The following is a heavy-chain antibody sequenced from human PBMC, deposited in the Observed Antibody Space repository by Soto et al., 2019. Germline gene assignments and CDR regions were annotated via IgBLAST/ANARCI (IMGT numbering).Heavy chain of an antibody. CDR3: ARDLYSSSARYFDY. CDR1: GFTFSSYS. CDR2: ISSSSSYI. Sequence: GGSLRLSYAASGFTFSSYSMNWVRQAPGKGLEWVSSISSSSSYIYYADSVKGRFTISRDNAKNSLYLQMNSLRAEDTAVYYCARDLYSSSARYFDYWGQGTLVTVSS. J-gene: IGHJ4*02. V-gene: IGHV3-21*01. D-gene: IGHD6-6*01.